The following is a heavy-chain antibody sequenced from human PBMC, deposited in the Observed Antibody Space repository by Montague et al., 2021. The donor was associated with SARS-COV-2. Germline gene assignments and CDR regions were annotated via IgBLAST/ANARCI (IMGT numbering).Heavy chain of an antibody. V-gene: IGHV3-21*01. CDR1: GFTFSSYT. Sequence: SLRLSCAASGFTFSSYTLNWVRQAPGKGLEWVSSISRGSSYIHYADSVKGRFTISRDNAKNSLYLQMNSLRAEDTAVYYCASSIPGAGVGDAFDVWGQGTIVTVSS. CDR2: ISRGSSYI. J-gene: IGHJ3*01. D-gene: IGHD6-13*01. CDR3: ASSIPGAGVGDAFDV.